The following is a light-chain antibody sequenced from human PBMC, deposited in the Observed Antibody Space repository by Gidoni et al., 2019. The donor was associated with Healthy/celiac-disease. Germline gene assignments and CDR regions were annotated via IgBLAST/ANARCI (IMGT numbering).Light chain of an antibody. J-gene: IGKJ2*01. CDR2: GAS. CDR1: QSVSSSY. Sequence: IVLTQSPGTLSLSPGERATLSCRASQSVSSSYLAWYQQKPGQAPRLLLYGASTRATGIPDRFSGSGSGTDFTLTITRLEPEDFAVYSCQQYNSIPHTFGQGTKVEGK. CDR3: QQYNSIPHT. V-gene: IGKV3-20*01.